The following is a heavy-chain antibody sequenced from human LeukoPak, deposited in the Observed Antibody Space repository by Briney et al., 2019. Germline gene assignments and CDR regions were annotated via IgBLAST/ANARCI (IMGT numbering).Heavy chain of an antibody. CDR2: IIPIFGTA. J-gene: IGHJ4*02. Sequence: SVKVSCKASGVTFSSYAISWVRQAPGQGLEWVGGIIPIFGTANYAQKFQGRVTITADKSTSTAYMELSSLRSEDTAVYYCARGYNDYGDYVYGDWGQGTLVTVSS. V-gene: IGHV1-69*06. D-gene: IGHD4-17*01. CDR3: ARGYNDYGDYVYGD. CDR1: GVTFSSYA.